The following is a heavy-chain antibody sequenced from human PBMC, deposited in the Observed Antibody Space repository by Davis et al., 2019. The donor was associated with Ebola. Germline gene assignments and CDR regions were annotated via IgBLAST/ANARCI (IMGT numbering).Heavy chain of an antibody. CDR3: ARTSIVGITTTASDV. CDR2: ISAYNGNT. J-gene: IGHJ3*01. Sequence: ASVKVSCKSSGYTFKNSAISWVRQAPGQGLEWMGWISAYNGNTAYAKILQGRVTMTTDTSTGTAYMELRSLRSDDTAVYFCARTSIVGITTTASDVWGQGTMVTVSS. CDR1: GYTFKNSA. V-gene: IGHV1-18*01. D-gene: IGHD1-26*01.